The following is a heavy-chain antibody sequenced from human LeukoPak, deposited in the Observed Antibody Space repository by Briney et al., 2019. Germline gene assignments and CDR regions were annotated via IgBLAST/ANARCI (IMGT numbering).Heavy chain of an antibody. CDR1: GYTFTSYD. CDR2: MNPNSGNT. V-gene: IGHV1-8*03. J-gene: IGHJ3*02. Sequence: ASVKVSCKASGYTFTSYDINWVRQATGQGLEWMGWMNPNSGNTGYAQKFQGRVTITRNTSISTAYMELSSLRSEDTAVYYCARRWGIFGVVDAFDIWGQGTMVTVSS. CDR3: ARRWGIFGVVDAFDI. D-gene: IGHD3-3*01.